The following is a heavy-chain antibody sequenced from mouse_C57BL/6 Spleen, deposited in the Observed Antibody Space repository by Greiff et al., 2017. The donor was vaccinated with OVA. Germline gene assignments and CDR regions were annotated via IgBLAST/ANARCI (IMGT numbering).Heavy chain of an antibody. CDR3: ARSLDDYDVGFAY. V-gene: IGHV1-53*01. CDR2: INPSNGGT. Sequence: QVHVKQPGTELVKPGASVKLSCKASGYTFTSYWMHWVKQRPGQGLEWIGNINPSNGGTNYNEKFKSKATLTVDKSSSTAYMQLSSLTSEDSAVYYCARSLDDYDVGFAYWGQGTLVTVSA. D-gene: IGHD2-4*01. J-gene: IGHJ3*01. CDR1: GYTFTSYW.